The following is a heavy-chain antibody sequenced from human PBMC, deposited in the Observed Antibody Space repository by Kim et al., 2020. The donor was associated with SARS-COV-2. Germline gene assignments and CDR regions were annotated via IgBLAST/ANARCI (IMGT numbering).Heavy chain of an antibody. D-gene: IGHD5-12*01. CDR1: GFTFSSYA. CDR2: ISYDGSNK. Sequence: GGSLRLSCAASGFTFSSYAMHWVRQAPGKGLEWVAVISYDGSNKYYADSVKGRFTISRDNSKNTLYLQMNSLRAEDTAVYYCASVDIVATITVGEHWGQGTLVTVSS. V-gene: IGHV3-30*04. CDR3: ASVDIVATITVGEH. J-gene: IGHJ1*01.